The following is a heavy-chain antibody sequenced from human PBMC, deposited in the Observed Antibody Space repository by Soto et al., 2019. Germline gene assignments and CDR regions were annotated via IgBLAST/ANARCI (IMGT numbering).Heavy chain of an antibody. J-gene: IGHJ4*02. D-gene: IGHD3-16*01. Sequence: EVQLVESGGGLVKPGGSLRLSCAASGFTFSDVWMTWVRQAPGKGLEWVGRVKSKTDGGTVDYAAPVKGRFIISRDDSTITVSLQMDSLKIEDTAVYYCTSPSGGGRTVDYWGQGTLVTVSS. V-gene: IGHV3-15*01. CDR1: GFTFSDVW. CDR2: VKSKTDGGTV. CDR3: TSPSGGGRTVDY.